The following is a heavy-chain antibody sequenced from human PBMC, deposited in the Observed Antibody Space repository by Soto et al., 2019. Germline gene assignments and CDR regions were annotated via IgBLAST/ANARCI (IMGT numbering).Heavy chain of an antibody. Sequence: PSETLSLTCTVSGGSISSYYWSWIRQPPGKGLEWIGYIYNSGSTNYNPSLKSRVTISLDASRNEFSLSLRSVTAADTAVYYCAKGGWYEDHWGQGTLVTVSS. D-gene: IGHD6-19*01. CDR1: GGSISSYY. CDR2: IYNSGST. V-gene: IGHV4-59*08. J-gene: IGHJ4*02. CDR3: AKGGWYEDH.